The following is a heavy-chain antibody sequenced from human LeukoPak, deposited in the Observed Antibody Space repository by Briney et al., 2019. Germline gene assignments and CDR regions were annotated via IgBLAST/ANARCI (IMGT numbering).Heavy chain of an antibody. Sequence: ASEKVSCKASGYSFTGYFLHWVRQAPGQGLEWMGWINPNNGLTNYTQKFKGRVTMTRDTSSATGYMELNRLTSDDTAVFYCARAWGSLYYFDHWGQGTLVTVSS. CDR3: ARAWGSLYYFDH. CDR1: GYSFTGYF. D-gene: IGHD3-16*01. V-gene: IGHV1-2*02. CDR2: INPNNGLT. J-gene: IGHJ4*02.